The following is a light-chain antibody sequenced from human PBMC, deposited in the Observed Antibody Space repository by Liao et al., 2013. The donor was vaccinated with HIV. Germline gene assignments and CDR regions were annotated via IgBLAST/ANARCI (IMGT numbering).Light chain of an antibody. CDR2: YYS. J-gene: IGLJ3*02. Sequence: SSGLTQPPSVSVAPGKTARITCGGNNIGSKTVHWYQQKPGQAPVLVIYYYSARPSGIPERFSGSNSGNTATLTISRVEAWDEADYFCQVWDSSSDLWVFGAGTKVTVL. CDR3: QVWDSSSDLWV. V-gene: IGLV3-21*04. CDR1: NIGSKT.